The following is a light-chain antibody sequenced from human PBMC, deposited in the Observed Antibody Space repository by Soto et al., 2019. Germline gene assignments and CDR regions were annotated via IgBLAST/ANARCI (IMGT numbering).Light chain of an antibody. V-gene: IGKV3-20*01. CDR3: QQYGSSPHT. Sequence: EIVLTQSPGTLSLSPGERATLSCRASQSVSSSYLAWYQQKSGQAPRLLIYDASSRATGIPDRFSGSGSGTDFTLTISRLEPEDFAVYFCQQYGSSPHTFGQGTKLELK. J-gene: IGKJ2*01. CDR1: QSVSSSY. CDR2: DAS.